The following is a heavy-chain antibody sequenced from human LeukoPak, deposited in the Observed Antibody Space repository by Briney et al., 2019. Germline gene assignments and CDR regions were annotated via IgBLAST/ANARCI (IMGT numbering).Heavy chain of an antibody. V-gene: IGHV1-24*01. CDR3: ATANWNYVASWLDP. J-gene: IGHJ5*02. Sequence: ASVKVSCKVSGYTLTELSMHWVRQAPGKGLEWMGGFDPEDGETIYAQKFQGRVTMTEDTSTDTAYMELSSLRSEDTAVYYCATANWNYVASWLDPWGQGTLVTVSS. CDR1: GYTLTELS. D-gene: IGHD1-7*01. CDR2: FDPEDGET.